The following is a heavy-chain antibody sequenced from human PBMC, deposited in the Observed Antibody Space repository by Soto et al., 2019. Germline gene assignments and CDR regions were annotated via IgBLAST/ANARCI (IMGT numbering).Heavy chain of an antibody. V-gene: IGHV1-69*01. Sequence: QVQLVQSGAEVKKPGSSVKVYCKASGGTFSSYAISWVRQAPGQGLEWMGGIIPIFCTANYAQKFQGRVTITADESTSTADLELSSLRSEDTAVYYCARMYSNYAHWFDPWGQGAMVTVSS. CDR2: IIPIFCTA. CDR1: GGTFSSYA. D-gene: IGHD4-4*01. CDR3: ARMYSNYAHWFDP. J-gene: IGHJ5*02.